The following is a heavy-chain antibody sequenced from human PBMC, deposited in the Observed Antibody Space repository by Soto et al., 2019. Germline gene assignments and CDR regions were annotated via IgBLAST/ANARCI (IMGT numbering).Heavy chain of an antibody. Sequence: GGSLRLSCAASGLTFSNYGMHWVRQAPGKGLEWLAGISSDGTKTYLGDSVKGRFTISRDNSKNTLDLQMNSLRGEDTAVYYCAKERRDDYNYFNYYGMDVWGQGTTVTVSS. V-gene: IGHV3-30*18. CDR1: GLTFSNYG. CDR3: AKERRDDYNYFNYYGMDV. J-gene: IGHJ6*02. D-gene: IGHD4-17*01. CDR2: ISSDGTKT.